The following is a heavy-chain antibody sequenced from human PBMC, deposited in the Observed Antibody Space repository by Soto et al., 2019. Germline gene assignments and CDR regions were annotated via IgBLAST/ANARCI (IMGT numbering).Heavy chain of an antibody. CDR3: ARTTTVVTRNGMDV. J-gene: IGHJ6*02. V-gene: IGHV3-21*01. CDR1: GFTFSSYS. CDR2: ISSSSSYI. Sequence: PGGSLRLSCAASGFTFSSYSMNWVRQAPGKGLEWVSSISSSSSYIYYADSVKGRFTISRDNAKNSLYLQMNSLRAEDTAVYYCARTTTVVTRNGMDVWGQGTTVTVSS. D-gene: IGHD4-17*01.